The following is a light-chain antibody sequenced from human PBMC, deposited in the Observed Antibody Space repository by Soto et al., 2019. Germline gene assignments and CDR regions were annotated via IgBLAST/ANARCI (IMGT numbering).Light chain of an antibody. V-gene: IGKV3-11*01. CDR2: DAS. CDR3: QKRSNWPPS. J-gene: IGKJ3*01. Sequence: EIVLTQSPATLSLSPGERATLSCRASQSVSSSLAWHQQKPGQAPRLLIYDASNRATGIPARFSGSGSGTDFTLTISSLEPEDFAVYYCQKRSNWPPSFGPGTKVDIK. CDR1: QSVSSS.